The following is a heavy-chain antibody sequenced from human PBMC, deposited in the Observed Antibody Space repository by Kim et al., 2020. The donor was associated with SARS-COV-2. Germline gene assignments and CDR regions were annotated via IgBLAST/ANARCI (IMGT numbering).Heavy chain of an antibody. J-gene: IGHJ5*02. V-gene: IGHV4-31*03. CDR3: ARDQAINDKGFDP. D-gene: IGHD2-21*01. CDR1: GGSISSGGYY. Sequence: SETLSLTCTVSGGSISSGGYYWSWIRQHPGKGLEWIGYIYYSGSTYFNPSLKSRVTISVDTSKNQFSLKLSSVTAADTAVYYCARDQAINDKGFDPWGQGTLVTVSS. CDR2: IYYSGST.